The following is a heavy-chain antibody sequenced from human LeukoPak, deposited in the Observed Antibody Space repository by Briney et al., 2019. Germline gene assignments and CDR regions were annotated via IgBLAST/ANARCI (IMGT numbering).Heavy chain of an antibody. CDR1: GGSISSSNW. Sequence: PSETLSLTCAVSGGSISSSNWWSWVRQPPGKGLEWIGEIYHSGSTNYNPSLKSRVTISLDKSKNQFSLNLSSVTAADTAVYYCARDRGGDGYRPFDYWGQGTLVTVPS. CDR2: IYHSGST. V-gene: IGHV4-4*02. CDR3: ARDRGGDGYRPFDY. J-gene: IGHJ4*02. D-gene: IGHD5-24*01.